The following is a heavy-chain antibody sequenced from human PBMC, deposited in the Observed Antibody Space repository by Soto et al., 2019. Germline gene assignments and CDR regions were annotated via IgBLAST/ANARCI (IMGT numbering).Heavy chain of an antibody. CDR1: GGKFSIYA. CDR2: FMPMVGTS. D-gene: IGHD3-10*02. J-gene: IGHJ6*02. V-gene: IGHV1-69*01. Sequence: QVHLVQSGAEVREPGSSVKVSCTASGGKFSIYAISWVRQAPGQGLEWMGGFMPMVGTSNYAQKFKGRVTITADESTRTVYMELSSLMSEDTAIYYCARDMWSEKPPMSYYGMDVWGQGTTVTVSS. CDR3: ARDMWSEKPPMSYYGMDV.